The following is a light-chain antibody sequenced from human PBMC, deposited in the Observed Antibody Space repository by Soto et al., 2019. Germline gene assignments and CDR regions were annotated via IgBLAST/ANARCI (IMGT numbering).Light chain of an antibody. J-gene: IGKJ1*01. CDR3: QQSYITPWT. CDR2: WAS. V-gene: IGKV4-1*01. CDR1: QSVLYSSNNKNY. Sequence: EIGMAQSTESLAVSVGERATINCKYSQSVLYSSNNKNYLAWYQQKPGQPPKLLIYWASTRESGVPDRFSGSGSGTDFTLTISILQAEDVAVYYCQQSYITPWTFGLGTKVDIK.